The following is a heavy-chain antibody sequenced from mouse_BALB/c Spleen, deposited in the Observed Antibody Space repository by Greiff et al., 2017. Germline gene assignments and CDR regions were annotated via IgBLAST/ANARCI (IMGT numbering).Heavy chain of an antibody. CDR3: ARGHDGYYFDY. V-gene: IGHV5-6-3*01. Sequence: EVMLVESGGGLVQPGGSLKLSCAASGFTFSSYGMSWVRQTPDKRLELVATINSNGGSTYYPDSVKGRFTISRDNAKNTLYLQMSSLKSEDTAMYYCARGHDGYYFDYWGQGTTLTVSS. D-gene: IGHD2-3*01. CDR2: INSNGGST. J-gene: IGHJ2*01. CDR1: GFTFSSYG.